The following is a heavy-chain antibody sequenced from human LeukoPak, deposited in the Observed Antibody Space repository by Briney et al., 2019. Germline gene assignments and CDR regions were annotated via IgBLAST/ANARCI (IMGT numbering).Heavy chain of an antibody. Sequence: PSQTLSLTCAVSGGSISSGGYSWSWIRQPPGKGLEWIGYIYHSGSTYYYPSLKSRVTISVDRPKNQFSLKLSSVTAADTAVYYCARQEGLYCSSTSCYQGWFDPWGQGTLVTVSS. CDR2: IYHSGST. D-gene: IGHD2-2*01. CDR3: ARQEGLYCSSTSCYQGWFDP. J-gene: IGHJ5*02. V-gene: IGHV4-30-2*01. CDR1: GGSISSGGYS.